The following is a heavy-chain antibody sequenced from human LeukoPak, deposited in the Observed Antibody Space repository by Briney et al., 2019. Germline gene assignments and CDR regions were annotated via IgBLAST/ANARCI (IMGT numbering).Heavy chain of an antibody. V-gene: IGHV3-72*01. J-gene: IGHJ4*02. CDR1: GFTFSDHY. CDR3: ARIMRVDYGTYYFDY. Sequence: GGSLRLSCAASGFTFSDHYIDWVRQAPGKGREWVGRARNRRNGYSTQYAASVKGRFTFSRDDSENTVYLQMNSLKTEDTAVYFCARIMRVDYGTYYFDYWGPGTLVTVSS. D-gene: IGHD4/OR15-4a*01. CDR2: ARNRRNGYST.